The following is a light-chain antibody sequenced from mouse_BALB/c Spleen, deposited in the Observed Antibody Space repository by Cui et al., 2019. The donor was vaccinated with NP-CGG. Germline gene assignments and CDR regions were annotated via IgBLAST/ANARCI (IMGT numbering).Light chain of an antibody. J-gene: IGLJ1*01. CDR3: ALWYSNHWV. Sequence: QAVGPTESALTTSPGETVTLTCRSSTGAVTTSNYANWVQEKPDHLFTGLIGGTNNRAPGVPARFSGSLIGDKAALTITGAQTEDEAIYFCALWYSNHWVFGGGTKLTVL. CDR2: GTN. CDR1: TGAVTTSNY. V-gene: IGLV1*01.